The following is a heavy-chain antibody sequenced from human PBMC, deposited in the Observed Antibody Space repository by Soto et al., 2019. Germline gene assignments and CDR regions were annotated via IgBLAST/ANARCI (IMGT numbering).Heavy chain of an antibody. J-gene: IGHJ4*02. V-gene: IGHV3-30*18. CDR2: ILYDGSKE. CDR3: AKGLALMADH. Sequence: PGGSLRLSCTDSGFSVNTYVMDWVRQAPGKGLEWVARILYDGSKEYYADPVKGRFTISRDNSKNTLYLQMDRLRVEDTAVYFCAKGLALMADHWGQGTPVTVSS. CDR1: GFSVNTYV. D-gene: IGHD2-21*01.